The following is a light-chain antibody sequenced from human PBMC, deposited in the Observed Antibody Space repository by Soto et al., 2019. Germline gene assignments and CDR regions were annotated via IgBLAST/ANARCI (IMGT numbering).Light chain of an antibody. CDR2: RNN. V-gene: IGLV1-40*01. Sequence: QSVLTQPPSVSGAPGQRVTISCTGSSSNSGAGYDVHWYQQLPGAAPKLLIHRNNNRPSGVPDRFSGSKSGASASLAITGLQAEDEADYYCQSYDSSLSGSVLGGGTKLTVL. CDR3: QSYDSSLSGSV. CDR1: SSNSGAGYD. J-gene: IGLJ2*01.